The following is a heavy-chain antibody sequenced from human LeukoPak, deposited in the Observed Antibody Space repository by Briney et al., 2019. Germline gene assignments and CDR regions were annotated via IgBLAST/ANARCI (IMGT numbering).Heavy chain of an antibody. CDR1: GGSISSYY. CDR3: ARDFSPRTKYYYMDI. V-gene: IGHV4-59*01. Sequence: SETLSLTCTVSGGSISSYYWSWIRQPPGKGLEWIGYIYYSGSTNYNPSLKSRVTISVDTSKNQFSLKLSSVTAADTAVYYCARDFSPRTKYYYMDIWGKGTTVPVSS. CDR2: IYYSGST. J-gene: IGHJ6*03. D-gene: IGHD2-8*01.